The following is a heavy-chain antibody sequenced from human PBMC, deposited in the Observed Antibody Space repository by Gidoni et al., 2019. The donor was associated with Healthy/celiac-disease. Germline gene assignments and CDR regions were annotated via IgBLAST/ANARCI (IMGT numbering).Heavy chain of an antibody. V-gene: IGHV1-2*04. CDR2: INPNSGGT. J-gene: IGHJ4*02. Sequence: QVQLVQSGAEVKKPGASVKVSCKASGYTFTGYYMHWVRQAPGQGLEWMGWINPNSGGTNYAQKFQGWVTMTRDTSISTAYMELSRLRSDDTAVYYCAREADTIKAPGGLDYWGQGTLVTVSS. CDR1: GYTFTGYY. CDR3: AREADTIKAPGGLDY. D-gene: IGHD6-19*01.